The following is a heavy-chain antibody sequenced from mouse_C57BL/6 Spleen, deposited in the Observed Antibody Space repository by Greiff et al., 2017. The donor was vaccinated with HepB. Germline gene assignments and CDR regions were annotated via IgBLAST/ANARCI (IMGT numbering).Heavy chain of an antibody. Sequence: QVQLQQPGAELVMPGASVKLSCKASGYTFTSYWMHWVKQRPGQGLEWIGETDPSDSYTNYNQKFKGKSKLTVDKSSSTAYMQLSSLTSEGSAVYYYAGRGERLPLDYWGKGTTLTVSS. CDR1: GYTFTSYW. V-gene: IGHV1-69*01. CDR2: TDPSDSYT. J-gene: IGHJ2*01. CDR3: AGRGERLPLDY.